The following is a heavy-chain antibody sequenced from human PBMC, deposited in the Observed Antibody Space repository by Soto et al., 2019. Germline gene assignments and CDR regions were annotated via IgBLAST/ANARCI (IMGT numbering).Heavy chain of an antibody. CDR3: ARYRKLYSNYDSYGMDV. CDR1: GGTFSSYA. V-gene: IGHV1-69*06. Sequence: SVKVSCKASGGTFSSYAISWVRQAPGQGLEWMGGIIPIFGTANYAQKFQGRVTITADKSTSTAYMELSSLRSEDTAVYYCARYRKLYSNYDSYGMDVWGHGTTVTVSS. CDR2: IIPIFGTA. J-gene: IGHJ6*02. D-gene: IGHD4-4*01.